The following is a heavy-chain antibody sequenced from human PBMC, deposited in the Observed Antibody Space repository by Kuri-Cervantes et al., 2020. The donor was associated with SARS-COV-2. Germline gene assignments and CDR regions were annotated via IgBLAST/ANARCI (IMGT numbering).Heavy chain of an antibody. J-gene: IGHJ4*02. CDR2: IYWDDNK. D-gene: IGHD3-16*01. CDR1: GFSLSTRGVS. V-gene: IGHV2-5*05. CDR3: AHTGAGDLFDY. Sequence: SGPTLVKPTQTFTLTCTFSGFSLSTRGVSVGWIGQPPGKALEWLALIYWDDNKRYGPSLKSGLTVTKDTSKNQVVLTMTNMDPVDTATYYCAHTGAGDLFDYWGQGTLVTVSS.